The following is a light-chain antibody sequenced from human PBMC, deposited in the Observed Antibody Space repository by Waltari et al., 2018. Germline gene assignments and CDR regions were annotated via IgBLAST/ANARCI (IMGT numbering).Light chain of an antibody. J-gene: IGKJ2*01. V-gene: IGKV3D-15*01. CDR3: QQSYGTPRT. CDR2: GAS. CDR1: QSVGSS. Sequence: EVVLTQSPGTLSLSLGERATLSCRASQSVGSSLAWYQQRPGQAPRLLIYGASTRATGIPARFSGSGSGTDFTLTISSLQSEDLATYYCQQSYGTPRTFGQGTKVEIK.